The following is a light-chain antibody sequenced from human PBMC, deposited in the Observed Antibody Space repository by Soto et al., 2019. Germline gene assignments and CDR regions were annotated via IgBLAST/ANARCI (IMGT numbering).Light chain of an antibody. V-gene: IGLV2-14*01. Sequence: QSVLTQPASVSGSPGQSITISCTGTSSDVGGYNFVSWYQQHPGKAPRLIIYDVNYRPSGVSNRFSGSKSGSTASLTISGLQAEDEADYYCSSYTSSSTYVSGPGTEVTVL. CDR3: SSYTSSSTYV. CDR1: SSDVGGYNF. CDR2: DVN. J-gene: IGLJ1*01.